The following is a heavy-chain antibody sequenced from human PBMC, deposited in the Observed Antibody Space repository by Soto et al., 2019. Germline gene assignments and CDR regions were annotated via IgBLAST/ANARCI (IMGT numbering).Heavy chain of an antibody. CDR3: ARAWLQLGLGDFDI. V-gene: IGHV4-31*03. CDR1: GGSISSGGYY. Sequence: SETLSLTCTVSGGSISSGGYYWSWIRQHPGKGLEWIGYIYYSGSTYYNPSLKSRVTISVDTSKNQFSLKLSSVTAADTAVYYCARAWLQLGLGDFDIWVQGTMVTVS. J-gene: IGHJ3*02. D-gene: IGHD5-12*01. CDR2: IYYSGST.